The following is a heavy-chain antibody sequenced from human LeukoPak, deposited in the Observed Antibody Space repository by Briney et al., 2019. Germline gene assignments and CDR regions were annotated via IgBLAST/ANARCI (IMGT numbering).Heavy chain of an antibody. CDR1: GYTFTGYY. Sequence: ASVKVSCKASGYTFTGYYMNWVRQAPGQGLEWMGWINSDSGFTKYAQKVQGRVTMTRDTSITTVYMDLTRLTADDTAVYYCARNFDMKEFDPWGQGTLVTVSS. J-gene: IGHJ5*02. CDR2: INSDSGFT. V-gene: IGHV1-2*02. D-gene: IGHD3-9*01. CDR3: ARNFDMKEFDP.